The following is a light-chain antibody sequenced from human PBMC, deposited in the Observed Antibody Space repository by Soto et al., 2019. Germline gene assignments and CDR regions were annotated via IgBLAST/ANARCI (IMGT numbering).Light chain of an antibody. Sequence: EIVLMQSPGTLSLTPGERATLSCRASQGVSSSSLAWYQQKPGQAPRLLIYGASSRATGIPDRFSGSGSGTDFTLTISRLEPEDFAVYYCQQYGSSPRTFGQGTKVEIK. CDR3: QQYGSSPRT. CDR2: GAS. J-gene: IGKJ1*01. CDR1: QGVSSSS. V-gene: IGKV3-20*01.